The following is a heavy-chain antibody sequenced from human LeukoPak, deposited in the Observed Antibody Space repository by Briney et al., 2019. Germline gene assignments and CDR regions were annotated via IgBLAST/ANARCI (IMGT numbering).Heavy chain of an antibody. D-gene: IGHD3-9*01. CDR3: ARGPLRYFDWFDY. CDR2: ISYSGTTI. CDR1: GFTFSSYS. Sequence: PGGSLRLSCAASGFTFSSYSMSWVRQAPGKGLEWISCISYSGTTIYYADSVKGRFTISRDNAKNSLDLQMNSLRAEDTAVYYCARGPLRYFDWFDYWGQGTLVTVSS. V-gene: IGHV3-48*01. J-gene: IGHJ4*02.